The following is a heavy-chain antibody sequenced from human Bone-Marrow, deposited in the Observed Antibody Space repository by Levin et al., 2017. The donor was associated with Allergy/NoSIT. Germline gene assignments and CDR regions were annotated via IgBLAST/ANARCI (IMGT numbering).Heavy chain of an antibody. CDR2: ISYDGSEK. CDR3: ARVFLSYAFDV. Sequence: PGGSLRLSCAASGFTFGSYDMHWVRQAPGKGLEWVAFISYDGSEKYYADSVKGRFTVSRGNSKNTLYLQMNSLRAEDTAVYYCARVFLSYAFDVWGQGTMVTVSS. J-gene: IGHJ3*01. V-gene: IGHV3-33*05. D-gene: IGHD3-16*01. CDR1: GFTFGSYD.